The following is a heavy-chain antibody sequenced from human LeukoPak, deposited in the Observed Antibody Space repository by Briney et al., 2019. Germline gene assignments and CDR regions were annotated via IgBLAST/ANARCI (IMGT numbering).Heavy chain of an antibody. CDR2: IYTSGST. Sequence: SETLSLTCNVSGGSISSGSYYWSWIRQPAGKGLEWIGRIYTSGSTNYNPSLKSRVTISVDTSKNQFSLKLSSVTAADTAVYYCARERVIAARPHFIYYYYMDVWGKGTTVTVSS. CDR3: ARERVIAARPHFIYYYYMDV. D-gene: IGHD6-6*01. J-gene: IGHJ6*03. V-gene: IGHV4-61*02. CDR1: GGSISSGSYY.